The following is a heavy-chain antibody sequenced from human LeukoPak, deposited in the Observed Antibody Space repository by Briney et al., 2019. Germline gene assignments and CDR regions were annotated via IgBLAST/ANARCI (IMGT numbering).Heavy chain of an antibody. CDR2: ISGSGGST. Sequence: PGGSLRLSCAASGFTFSSYAMSWVRQAPGKGLEWVSAISGSGGSTYYADSVKGRFTISRDNSKNTLYLQMNSLRAEDTAVYYCAKDLRDVLLWFGEFDYWGQGTLVTVSS. CDR1: GFTFSSYA. D-gene: IGHD3-10*01. CDR3: AKDLRDVLLWFGEFDY. V-gene: IGHV3-23*01. J-gene: IGHJ4*02.